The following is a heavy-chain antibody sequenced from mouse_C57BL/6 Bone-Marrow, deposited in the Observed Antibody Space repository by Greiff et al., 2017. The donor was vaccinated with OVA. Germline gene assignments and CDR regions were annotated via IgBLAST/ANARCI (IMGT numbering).Heavy chain of an antibody. J-gene: IGHJ1*03. CDR3: AAFYYDYGYFDV. D-gene: IGHD2-4*01. CDR1: GYAFSSYW. CDR2: IYPGDGDT. V-gene: IGHV1-80*01. Sequence: QVQLQQSGAELVKPGASVKISCKASGYAFSSYWMNWVKQRPGKGLEWIGQIYPGDGDTNYNGKFKGKATLTADKSSSTAYMQLSSLTSEDSAVYFCAAFYYDYGYFDVWGTGTTVTVSS.